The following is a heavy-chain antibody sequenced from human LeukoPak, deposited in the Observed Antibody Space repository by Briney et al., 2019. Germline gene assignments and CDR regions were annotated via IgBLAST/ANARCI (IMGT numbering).Heavy chain of an antibody. D-gene: IGHD2-21*02. J-gene: IGHJ6*02. CDR1: GYTFTGYY. CDR3: ARGLYCGGDCLGYYYGMDV. CDR2: VNPYSGAS. Sequence: ASVKVSCKTSGYTFTGYYIHWVRQAPGQGLEWVGWVNPYSGASNLAQKFQGRVTMTRDTPISTAYLELTRLKSDDTAVYYCARGLYCGGDCLGYYYGMDVWGQGTTVTVSS. V-gene: IGHV1-2*02.